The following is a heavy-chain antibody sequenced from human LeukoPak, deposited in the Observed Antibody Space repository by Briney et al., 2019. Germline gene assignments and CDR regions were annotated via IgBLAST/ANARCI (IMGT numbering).Heavy chain of an antibody. Sequence: SVKVSCKASGGTFSSYAISWVRQAPGQGLEWMGGIIPIFGTANYAQKFQGRVTVTTDESTSTAYMELSSLRSEDTAVYYCASSPLSYYGSGSYYNVVDYWGQGTLVTVSS. CDR1: GGTFSSYA. V-gene: IGHV1-69*05. D-gene: IGHD3-10*01. CDR3: ASSPLSYYGSGSYYNVVDY. CDR2: IIPIFGTA. J-gene: IGHJ4*02.